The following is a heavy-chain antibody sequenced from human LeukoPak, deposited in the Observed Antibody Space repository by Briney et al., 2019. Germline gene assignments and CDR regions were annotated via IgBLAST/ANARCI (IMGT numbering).Heavy chain of an antibody. V-gene: IGHV4-61*02. CDR1: GGSISSGSYY. J-gene: IGHJ6*04. D-gene: IGHD4-17*01. CDR2: IYTSGST. CDR3: ARGGRAFMTTVTKLDV. Sequence: PSETGSLTCTVSGGSISSGSYYWRWIRQPAGKGLEWIGRIYTSGSTNYNPSLKSRVTISVDTSKNQFSLKLSSVTAADTAVYYCARGGRAFMTTVTKLDVWGKGTTVTVSS.